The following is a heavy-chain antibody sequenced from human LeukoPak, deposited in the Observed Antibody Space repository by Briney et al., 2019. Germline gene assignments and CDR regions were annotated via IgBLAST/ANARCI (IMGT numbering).Heavy chain of an antibody. Sequence: PGGSLRLSCAASGFTFSDYYMSWIRQAPGKGLEWVSYISSSGSTIYYADSVKGRFTISRDNAKNSLYLQMNSLRAEDTAVYYCARDYCSSTSCYTLFDYWGQGTLVTVSS. V-gene: IGHV3-11*01. CDR2: ISSSGSTI. CDR1: GFTFSDYY. CDR3: ARDYCSSTSCYTLFDY. D-gene: IGHD2-2*02. J-gene: IGHJ4*02.